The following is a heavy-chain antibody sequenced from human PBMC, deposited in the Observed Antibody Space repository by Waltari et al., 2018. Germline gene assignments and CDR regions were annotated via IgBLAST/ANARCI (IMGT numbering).Heavy chain of an antibody. CDR1: GFTFSSYW. J-gene: IGHJ4*02. V-gene: IGHV3-7*03. CDR3: ARDKCSGGSCYDY. D-gene: IGHD2-15*01. CDR2: IKQDGSEK. Sequence: EVQLVESGGGLVQPGGSLRLSCAASGFTFSSYWMSWVRQAPGKGLEWVANIKQDGSEKYYVDSVKGRFTISRDNAKNSLYLQMNSLRAEDTAVYYCARDKCSGGSCYDYWGQGTLVTVSS.